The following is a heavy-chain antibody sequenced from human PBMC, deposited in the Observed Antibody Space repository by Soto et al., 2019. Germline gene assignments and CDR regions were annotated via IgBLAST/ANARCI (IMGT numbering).Heavy chain of an antibody. J-gene: IGHJ3*02. CDR1: GYTFTSYY. V-gene: IGHV1-46*01. CDR2: INPSGGST. CDR3: ARDLNVLRFLEWHVGAFDI. Sequence: ASVKVSCKASGYTFTSYYMHWVRQAPGQGLEWMGIINPSGGSTSYAQKFQGRVTMTRDTSTSTVYMELSSLRSEDTAVYYCARDLNVLRFLEWHVGAFDIWGKGTMVTVSS. D-gene: IGHD3-3*01.